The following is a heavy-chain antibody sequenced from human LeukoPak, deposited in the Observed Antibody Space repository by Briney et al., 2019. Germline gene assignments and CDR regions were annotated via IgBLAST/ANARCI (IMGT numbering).Heavy chain of an antibody. V-gene: IGHV4-34*01. CDR3: ARGLAVAGTMEYFQH. Sequence: PGGSLRLSCAASGFTFSDYYMSWIRQPPGKGLEWIGEINHSGSTNYNPSLKSRVTISVDTSKNQFSLKLSSVTAADTAVYYCARGLAVAGTMEYFQHWGQGTLVTVSS. CDR2: INHSGST. J-gene: IGHJ1*01. CDR1: GFTFSDYY. D-gene: IGHD6-19*01.